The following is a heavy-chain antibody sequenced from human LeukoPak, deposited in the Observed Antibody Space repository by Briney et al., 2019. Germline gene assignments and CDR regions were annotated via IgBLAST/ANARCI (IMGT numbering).Heavy chain of an antibody. CDR3: ARASLYYYGSGSSHLDV. Sequence: GGSLRLSCAASGFTASSNYMSWVRQAPGKGLEWVSVIYSGGSTYYADSVKGRFTISRDNSKNTLYLQMNSLRAEDTAVYYCARASLYYYGSGSSHLDVWGKGTTVTISS. CDR1: GFTASSNY. D-gene: IGHD3-10*01. J-gene: IGHJ6*04. V-gene: IGHV3-66*01. CDR2: IYSGGST.